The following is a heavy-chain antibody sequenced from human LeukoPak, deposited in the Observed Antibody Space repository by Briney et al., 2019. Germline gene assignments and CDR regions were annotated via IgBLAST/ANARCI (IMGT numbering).Heavy chain of an antibody. Sequence: GGSLRFSCAASGFTFSSYWMTWVRQAPGKGLEWVANIKQDGSEAYYVDTVKGRFTVSRDNAKNSLYLQLNSLGAEDTAVYYCARLATATTDYWGQGTLVTVSS. D-gene: IGHD4-17*01. CDR3: ARLATATTDY. CDR1: GFTFSSYW. V-gene: IGHV3-7*01. J-gene: IGHJ4*02. CDR2: IKQDGSEA.